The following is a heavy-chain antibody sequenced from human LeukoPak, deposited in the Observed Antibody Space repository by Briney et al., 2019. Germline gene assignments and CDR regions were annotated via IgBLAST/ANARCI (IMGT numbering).Heavy chain of an antibody. CDR1: GGSISSSSYY. CDR2: IYYSGST. Sequence: PSETLSLTCTVSGGSISSSSYYWGWIRQAPGKGLEWIGSIYYSGSTYYNPSLKSRVTISVDTSKNQFSLKLSSVTAADTAVYYCARQRKVRFLEWLLSTYFDYWGQGTLVTVSS. V-gene: IGHV4-39*01. D-gene: IGHD3-3*01. CDR3: ARQRKVRFLEWLLSTYFDY. J-gene: IGHJ4*02.